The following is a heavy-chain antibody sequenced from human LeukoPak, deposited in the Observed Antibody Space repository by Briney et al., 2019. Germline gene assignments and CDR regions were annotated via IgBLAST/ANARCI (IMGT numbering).Heavy chain of an antibody. Sequence: GGSLRLSCAASGFTFSSYAMSWVRQAPGKGLEWVSAISGSGGSTYYADSVKGRFTISRDKSKNTLYLQMNSLRAEDTAVYYCAKLGGSTPYFYYWGQGTLVTVSS. CDR1: GFTFSSYA. J-gene: IGHJ4*02. D-gene: IGHD3-16*01. CDR3: AKLGGSTPYFYY. CDR2: ISGSGGST. V-gene: IGHV3-23*01.